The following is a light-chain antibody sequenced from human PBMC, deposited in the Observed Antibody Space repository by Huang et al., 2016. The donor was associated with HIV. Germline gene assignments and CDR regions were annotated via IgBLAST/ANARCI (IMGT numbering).Light chain of an antibody. J-gene: IGKJ5*01. CDR3: QQRSKWPIT. V-gene: IGKV3-11*01. Sequence: EIVLTQSPATLSLSPGERATLSCGASQSVASYLAWYQQNPGQAPRLLIYDASNRAAGIPDRFSGSGSGTDFTLTISSLEPEDFAFYYCQQRSKWPITFGQGTRLEIK. CDR1: QSVASY. CDR2: DAS.